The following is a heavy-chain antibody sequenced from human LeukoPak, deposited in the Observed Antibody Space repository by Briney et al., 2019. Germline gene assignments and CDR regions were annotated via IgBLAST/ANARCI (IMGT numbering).Heavy chain of an antibody. D-gene: IGHD2-15*01. CDR1: GYTFTSYY. CDR3: ARSLPIQSGYMVVAATQPPSWFDP. Sequence: ASVKVSCKASGYTFTSYYMHWVRQAPGQGLEWMGIINPSGGSTSYAQKFQGRVTVTRDTSTSTVYMELSSLRSEDTAVYYCARSLPIQSGYMVVAATQPPSWFDPWGQGTLVTVSS. V-gene: IGHV1-46*01. J-gene: IGHJ5*02. CDR2: INPSGGST.